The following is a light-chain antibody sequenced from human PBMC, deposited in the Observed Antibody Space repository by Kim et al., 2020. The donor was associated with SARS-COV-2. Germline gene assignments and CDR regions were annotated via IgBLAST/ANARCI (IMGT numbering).Light chain of an antibody. CDR2: DVS. V-gene: IGLV2-14*01. J-gene: IGLJ3*02. Sequence: QSALTQPASVSGSPGQSITISCTGTSSDIGNYNFVSWYQQHPGKAPKLLIYDVSKRPSGVSDRFSGSKSGNTASLTISGLQAEDEADYYCSSHIGSSPYVFGGGTQLTVL. CDR1: SSDIGNYNF. CDR3: SSHIGSSPYV.